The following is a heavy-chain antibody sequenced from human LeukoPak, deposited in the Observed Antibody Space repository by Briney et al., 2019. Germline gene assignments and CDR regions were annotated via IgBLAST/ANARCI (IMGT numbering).Heavy chain of an antibody. Sequence: GVSLRLSCAASGFTFSSYWMPWVRQAPGKGLVWVSRINSDGSSTSYADSVKGRFTISRDNAKNTLYLQMNSLRAEDTAVYYCASEGSSWYYFDYWGQGTLATVSS. CDR2: INSDGSST. D-gene: IGHD6-13*01. CDR3: ASEGSSWYYFDY. J-gene: IGHJ4*02. CDR1: GFTFSSYW. V-gene: IGHV3-74*01.